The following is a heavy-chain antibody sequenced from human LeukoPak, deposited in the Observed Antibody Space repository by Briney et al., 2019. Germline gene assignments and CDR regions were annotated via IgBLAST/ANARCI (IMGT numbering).Heavy chain of an antibody. J-gene: IGHJ6*02. V-gene: IGHV1-69*13. CDR3: ARVFRYGSGCYYPDFGYYYYGMDV. CDR2: IIPIFGTA. Sequence: VASVKVSCKASGGTFSSYAISWVRQAPGQGLEWMGGIIPIFGTANYAQEFQGRVTITADESTSTAYMELSSLRSEDTAVYYCARVFRYGSGCYYPDFGYYYYGMDVWGQGTTVTVSS. D-gene: IGHD3-10*01. CDR1: GGTFSSYA.